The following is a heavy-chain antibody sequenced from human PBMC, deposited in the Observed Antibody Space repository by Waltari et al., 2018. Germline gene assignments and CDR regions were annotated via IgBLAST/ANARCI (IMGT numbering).Heavy chain of an antibody. Sequence: QVQLQQWGAGLLSPLETLSLTCAVSGGSFSGYYWTWIRPPPGKGLEWIGEINHSGSTNYNPSLKSRVTISIDTPRNQFSLKLSSVTAADTAVYYCARGRGYSVVVRGVDTGFCWFDPWGQGTLVTVSS. D-gene: IGHD3-10*01. CDR2: INHSGST. J-gene: IGHJ5*02. CDR3: ARGRGYSVVVRGVDTGFCWFDP. CDR1: GGSFSGYY. V-gene: IGHV4-34*01.